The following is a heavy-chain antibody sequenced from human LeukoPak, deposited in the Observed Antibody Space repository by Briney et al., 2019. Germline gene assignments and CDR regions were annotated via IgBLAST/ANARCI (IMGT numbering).Heavy chain of an antibody. Sequence: SQTLSLTCAISGDSVSSRNGAWNWIRQSPSRGLEWLGRTYYRSKWYDEYADSVKGRVTISPDTSKNQFSLHVYSVTPEDTAVYYCARDLGTSGWYTFDFWGQGTLVTVSS. CDR3: ARDLGTSGWYTFDF. D-gene: IGHD6-19*01. CDR1: GDSVSSRNGA. V-gene: IGHV6-1*01. CDR2: TYYRSKWYD. J-gene: IGHJ5*01.